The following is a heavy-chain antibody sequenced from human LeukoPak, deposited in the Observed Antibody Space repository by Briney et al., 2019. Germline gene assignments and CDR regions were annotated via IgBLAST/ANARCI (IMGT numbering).Heavy chain of an antibody. D-gene: IGHD2-2*01. CDR3: ARVGGRYCSSTSCYDFDY. CDR2: IYYSGCS. V-gene: IGHV4-61*01. J-gene: IGHJ4*02. CDR1: GGSVSSGSYD. Sequence: LQTLSLHRTVDGGSVSSGSYDWRWMRQPPGKELEWMGYIYYSGCSNYNPSLKSRVTISVDTSKNQFSLKLSSVTAADTAVYYCARVGGRYCSSTSCYDFDYWGQGTLVTVSS.